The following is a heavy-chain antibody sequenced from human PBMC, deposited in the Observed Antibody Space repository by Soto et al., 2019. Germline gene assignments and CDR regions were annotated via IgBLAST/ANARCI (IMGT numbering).Heavy chain of an antibody. V-gene: IGHV3-30-3*01. D-gene: IGHD6-19*01. CDR2: ISYDGSNK. CDR1: GFIFSSYA. Sequence: QVQLVESGGGVVQPGRSLRLSCAASGFIFSSYAMHWVRQAPGKGLEWVAVISYDGSNKYYADSVKGRFTISRDNSKNTLYLQMNSLRAEDTAVYYCAREGRIAVGFDYWGQGTLVNVSS. CDR3: AREGRIAVGFDY. J-gene: IGHJ4*02.